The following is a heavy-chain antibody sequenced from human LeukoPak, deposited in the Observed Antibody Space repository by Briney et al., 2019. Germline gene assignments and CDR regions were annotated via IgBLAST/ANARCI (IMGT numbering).Heavy chain of an antibody. CDR3: ARDTESPPYYDFWSGYYD. J-gene: IGHJ4*02. D-gene: IGHD3-3*01. Sequence: SVKVSCKASGGTFSSYAISWVRQAPGQGLEWMGGIIPIFGTANYAQKFQGRVTITADESTSTAYMELSSLRSEDTAVYYCARDTESPPYYDFWSGYYDWGQGTLVTASS. CDR2: IIPIFGTA. V-gene: IGHV1-69*01. CDR1: GGTFSSYA.